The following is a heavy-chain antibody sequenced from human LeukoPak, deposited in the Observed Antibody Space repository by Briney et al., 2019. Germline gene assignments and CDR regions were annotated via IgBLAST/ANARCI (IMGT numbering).Heavy chain of an antibody. D-gene: IGHD3-3*01. J-gene: IGHJ4*02. CDR1: GFTFSRFS. V-gene: IGHV3-23*01. CDR3: AKDDFGSVDH. Sequence: QPGGSLRLSCAASGFTFSRFSMAWIRQAPGKGLEWVAQITVTGGVAAGNAYYRDSVKGRFTISRDNSKNTLYLEMNSLRAEDTAVYYCAKDDFGSVDHWGQGALVTISS. CDR2: ITVTGGVAAGNA.